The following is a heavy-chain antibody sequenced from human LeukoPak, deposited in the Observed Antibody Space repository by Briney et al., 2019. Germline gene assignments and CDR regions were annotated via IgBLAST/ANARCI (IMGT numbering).Heavy chain of an antibody. Sequence: GGSLRLTCSASGFTFSSLGMHWVRQAPGKGLEHVSTIGSDGDSTYYADSVKDRFTISRDNSKNALYLQMTSLRPEDSAVYYCVSPVFINYWGQGTLVTVSS. V-gene: IGHV3-64D*06. D-gene: IGHD1-14*01. CDR3: VSPVFINY. CDR1: GFTFSSLG. J-gene: IGHJ4*01. CDR2: IGSDGDST.